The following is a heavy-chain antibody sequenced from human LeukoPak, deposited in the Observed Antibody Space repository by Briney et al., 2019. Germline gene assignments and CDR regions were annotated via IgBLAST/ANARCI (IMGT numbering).Heavy chain of an antibody. D-gene: IGHD3-3*01. CDR1: GYTFTSYD. V-gene: IGHV1-8*01. J-gene: IGHJ4*02. CDR2: MNPNSGNT. CDR3: ARDRLTIFGVVIPFDY. Sequence: ASVKVSCKASGYTFTSYDINWVRQATGQGLEWMGWMNPNSGNTGYAQKFQGRVTMTRNTSISTAYMELSSLRSEDTAVYYRARDRLTIFGVVIPFDYWGQGTLVTVSS.